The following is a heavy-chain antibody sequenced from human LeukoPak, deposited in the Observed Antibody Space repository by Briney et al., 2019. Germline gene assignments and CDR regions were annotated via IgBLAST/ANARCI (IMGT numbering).Heavy chain of an antibody. CDR2: IYYSGGT. CDR1: GGSISSGGYY. J-gene: IGHJ6*03. V-gene: IGHV4-31*03. CDR3: ARDSRKVAARPPLGSAPSCYMDV. D-gene: IGHD6-6*01. Sequence: PSETLSLTCPVSGGSISSGGYYWSWLRHHPGKGLEWIGYIYYSGGTSYNPSIKSRVTISVDTSKSQFSLKLSSVTAADTAVYYCARDSRKVAARPPLGSAPSCYMDVWGKGTTVTVSS.